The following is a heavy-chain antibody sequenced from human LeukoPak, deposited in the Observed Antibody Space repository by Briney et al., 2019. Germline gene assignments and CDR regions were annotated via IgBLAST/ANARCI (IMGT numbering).Heavy chain of an antibody. V-gene: IGHV1-18*04. J-gene: IGHJ4*02. Sequence: GASVKVSCKASGYTFTSYYMHWVRQAPGQGLEWMGWISAYNGNTNYAQKLQGRVTMTTDTSTSTAYMELRSLRSDDTAVYYCARVLRGAYYDILTGRADYWGQGTLVTVSS. CDR3: ARVLRGAYYDILTGRADY. D-gene: IGHD3-9*01. CDR2: ISAYNGNT. CDR1: GYTFTSYY.